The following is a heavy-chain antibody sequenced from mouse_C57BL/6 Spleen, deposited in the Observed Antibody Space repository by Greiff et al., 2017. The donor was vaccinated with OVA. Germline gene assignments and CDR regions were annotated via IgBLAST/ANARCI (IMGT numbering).Heavy chain of an antibody. CDR3: ARNYYGSKGDYFDY. V-gene: IGHV1-18*01. CDR2: INPNNGGT. D-gene: IGHD1-1*01. CDR1: GYTFTDYN. J-gene: IGHJ2*01. Sequence: EVQLQQSGPELVKPGASVKIPCKASGYTFTDYNMDWVKQSHGKSLEWIGDINPNNGGTIYNQKFKGKATLTVDKSSSTAYMELRSLTSEDTAVEYCARNYYGSKGDYFDYWGQGTTLTVSS.